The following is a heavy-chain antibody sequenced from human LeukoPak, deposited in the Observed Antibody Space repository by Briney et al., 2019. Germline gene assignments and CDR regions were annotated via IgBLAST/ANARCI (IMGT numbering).Heavy chain of an antibody. Sequence: PSETLSLTCTVSGGSISSGSYYWSWIRQPAGKGLEGIGRIYTSGSTNYNPSLKSRVTISVDTSKNQFSLKLSSVTAADTAVYYCARLYYYDSSGFYFDYWGQGTLVTVSS. J-gene: IGHJ4*02. CDR1: GGSISSGSYY. CDR3: ARLYYYDSSGFYFDY. D-gene: IGHD3-22*01. V-gene: IGHV4-61*02. CDR2: IYTSGST.